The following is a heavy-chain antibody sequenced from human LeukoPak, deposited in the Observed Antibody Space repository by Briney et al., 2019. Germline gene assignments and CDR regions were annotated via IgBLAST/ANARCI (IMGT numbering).Heavy chain of an antibody. CDR3: ARLGFYCNSWYKNFPYDVMDV. D-gene: IGHD6-13*01. V-gene: IGHV3-48*03. CDR2: ISSSGTPI. CDR1: GFTFSSYE. Sequence: GGSLRLSCAASGFTFSSYEMNWVRQALGKGLEWVSYISSSGTPIYYADSVKGRFTISRDNAKNSLYLQMNSLRAEDTAVYYCARLGFYCNSWYKNFPYDVMDVWGQGTTVTVSS. J-gene: IGHJ6*02.